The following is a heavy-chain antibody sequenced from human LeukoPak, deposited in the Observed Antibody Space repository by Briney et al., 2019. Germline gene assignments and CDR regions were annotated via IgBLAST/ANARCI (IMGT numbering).Heavy chain of an antibody. Sequence: GGSLRLSCAASGFTFSSYWMHWVRQAPGKGLVWVSRINTDGSSTSYADFVKGRFTISRDNAKNTLYLQMNSLRAEDTAVYYCAKVGDIVVVPAGRIYFDYWGQGTLVTVSS. D-gene: IGHD2-2*01. CDR3: AKVGDIVVVPAGRIYFDY. J-gene: IGHJ4*02. CDR1: GFTFSSYW. V-gene: IGHV3-74*01. CDR2: INTDGSST.